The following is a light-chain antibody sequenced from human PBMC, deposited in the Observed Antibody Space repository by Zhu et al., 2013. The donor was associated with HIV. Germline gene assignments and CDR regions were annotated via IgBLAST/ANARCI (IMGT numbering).Light chain of an antibody. CDR2: LGS. V-gene: IGKV2-28*01. CDR3: MQATQFPLT. J-gene: IGKJ4*01. Sequence: DIVMTQSPLSLPVTPGEPASISCRSSQSLLHSNGYNYLDWYLQKPGQSPQLLIYLGSNRASGVPDRFRGSGSGTDFTLKISRVEAEDVGVYYCMQATQFPLTFGGGTKV. CDR1: QSLLHSNGYNY.